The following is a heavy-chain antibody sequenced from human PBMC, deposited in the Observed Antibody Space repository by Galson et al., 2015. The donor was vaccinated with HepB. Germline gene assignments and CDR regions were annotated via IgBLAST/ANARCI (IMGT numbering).Heavy chain of an antibody. J-gene: IGHJ4*02. Sequence: SLRLSCAASGFTFSTHAMHWVRQAPGKGLEWVAVISDGGSNEYYADSVKGRFTISRDNSKKTLYLQMNSLRTDDTAVYYCVKGYGDYGGPHYWGQGTLVTVSS. D-gene: IGHD4-17*01. CDR2: ISDGGSNE. CDR3: VKGYGDYGGPHY. CDR1: GFTFSTHA. V-gene: IGHV3-30-3*01.